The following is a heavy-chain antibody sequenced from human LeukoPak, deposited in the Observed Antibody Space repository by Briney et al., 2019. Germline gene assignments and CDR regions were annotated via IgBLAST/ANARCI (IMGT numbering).Heavy chain of an antibody. CDR3: AKAHYYYYMDV. CDR2: ISWNSGSI. J-gene: IGHJ6*03. Sequence: PGGSLRLSCAASGFTFDDYAMHWVRQAPGKGLEWVSGISWNSGSIGYADSVKGRFTISRDNAKNSLYLQMNSLRAEDMALYYCAKAHYYYYMDVWGKGTTVTVSS. V-gene: IGHV3-9*03. CDR1: GFTFDDYA.